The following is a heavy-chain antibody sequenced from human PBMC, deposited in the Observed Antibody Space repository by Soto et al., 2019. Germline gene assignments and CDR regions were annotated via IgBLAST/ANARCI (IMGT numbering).Heavy chain of an antibody. Sequence: EVQLVESGGGLVQPGESLRLSCAASGFTFRTYGMSWVRQAPGKGLEWVSGISSSGGRTYDAESVKGRFTISRDNSKNTAYLQMNSLRADDTAVYYCAKDKDIVVGTAATAAFDSWGQGTMVTVSS. V-gene: IGHV3-23*04. CDR2: ISSSGGRT. CDR3: AKDKDIVVGTAATAAFDS. CDR1: GFTFRTYG. D-gene: IGHD2-2*01. J-gene: IGHJ3*02.